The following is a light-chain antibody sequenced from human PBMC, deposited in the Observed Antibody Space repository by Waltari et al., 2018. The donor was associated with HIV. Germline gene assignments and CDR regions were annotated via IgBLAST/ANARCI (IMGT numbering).Light chain of an antibody. CDR2: EVS. CDR3: CSYAGSLV. V-gene: IGLV2-23*02. J-gene: IGLJ2*01. Sequence: QSALTQPASVSGSPGQSITIPCTGTSSDVGSYNLVSWYQQHPGEAPKLMIYEVSKRPSGVSNRFSGSKSGNTASLTISGLQAEDEADYYCCSYAGSLVFGGGTKLTVL. CDR1: SSDVGSYNL.